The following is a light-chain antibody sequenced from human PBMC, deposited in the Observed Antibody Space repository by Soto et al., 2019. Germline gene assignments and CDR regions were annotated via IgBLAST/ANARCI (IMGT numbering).Light chain of an antibody. CDR3: HEYYSGFLN. CDR2: WAS. J-gene: IGKJ4*01. V-gene: IGKV4-1*01. Sequence: DIVMTQSPDSLALSLGERATINCKSSQTVFYSSDKKNYLAWFQQKPGQPPKLLIFWASTRQPGVPDRFSGSGSGTDFSLTISSLQAEDVAVYYCHEYYSGFLNCGGGTKVEIK. CDR1: QTVFYSSDKKNY.